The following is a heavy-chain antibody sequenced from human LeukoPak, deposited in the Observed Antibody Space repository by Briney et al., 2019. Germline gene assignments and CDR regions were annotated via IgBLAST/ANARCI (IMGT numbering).Heavy chain of an antibody. V-gene: IGHV1-18*01. CDR1: GYTFTSYG. CDR2: ISAYNGNT. J-gene: IGHJ4*02. CDR3: ARDHTIFGLVPSDF. Sequence: ASVKVSCKASGYTFTSYGISWVRQAPGQGLEWMGWISAYNGNTNYAQKFQGRVTMTTDTSTSTAYMEVRSLRSDDTAVYYCARDHTIFGLVPSDFWGQGTLVTVSS. D-gene: IGHD3-3*01.